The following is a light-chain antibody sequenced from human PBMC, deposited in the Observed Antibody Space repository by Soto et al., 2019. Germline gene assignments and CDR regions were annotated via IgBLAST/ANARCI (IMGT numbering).Light chain of an antibody. CDR2: AAS. Sequence: RSSRVISSFLVWYQQKPGKAPMLLIYAASTLQSGVPSMFSGSGSGKDSNHIVSRLQPEDCAAYYCPHPNSSPLTIGGGTKVDIK. J-gene: IGKJ4*01. CDR1: RVISSF. V-gene: IGKV1-9*01. CDR3: PHPNSSPLT.